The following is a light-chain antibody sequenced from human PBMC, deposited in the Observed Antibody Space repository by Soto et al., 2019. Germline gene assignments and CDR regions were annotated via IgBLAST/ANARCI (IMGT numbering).Light chain of an antibody. V-gene: IGLV8-61*01. J-gene: IGLJ3*02. Sequence: QTVVTQEPSFSVSPGGTVTLTCGLSSGSVSTSPYPSWYQQTPGQTPRTLIYSTNTRSSGVSDRFSGSILGNKAALTITGAQADDESDYYCVLYMGSGISVFGGGTKVTVL. CDR2: STN. CDR3: VLYMGSGISV. CDR1: SGSVSTSPY.